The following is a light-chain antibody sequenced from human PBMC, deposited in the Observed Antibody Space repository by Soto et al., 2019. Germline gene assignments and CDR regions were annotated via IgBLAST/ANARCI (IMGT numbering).Light chain of an antibody. CDR1: QSISTW. CDR2: DAS. CDR3: QQYNAYSYT. V-gene: IGKV1-5*01. J-gene: IGKJ2*01. Sequence: DIPMTQSPSTLSASIGDRVTITCRASQSISTWLAWYQQKPGKAPKLLIYDASSLERGVPSRFSGSGSGTEFTLTISSLQPDDFATYYCQQYNAYSYTFGQGTKLEIK.